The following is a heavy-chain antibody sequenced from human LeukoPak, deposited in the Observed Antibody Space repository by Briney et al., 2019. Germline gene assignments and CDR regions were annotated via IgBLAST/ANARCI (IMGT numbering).Heavy chain of an antibody. CDR3: ARESESSGCYDY. J-gene: IGHJ4*02. V-gene: IGHV3-43*02. CDR1: GFTFSSYW. Sequence: GGSLRLSCAASGFTFSSYWMHWVRQAPGKGLEWVSLISGDGGSTFYADSVKGRFTISRDNSKNSLYLQMNSLRSDDTALYYCARESESSGCYDYWGQGTLVTVSS. D-gene: IGHD3-22*01. CDR2: ISGDGGST.